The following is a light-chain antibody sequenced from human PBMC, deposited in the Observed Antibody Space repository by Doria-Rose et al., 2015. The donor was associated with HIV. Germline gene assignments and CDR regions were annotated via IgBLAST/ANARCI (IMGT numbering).Light chain of an antibody. CDR3: QSYDSSLSGYV. CDR1: SSNIGAGYD. V-gene: IGLV1-40*01. J-gene: IGLJ1*01. Sequence: QTVVTQEPSVSEAPGQRVTISCTGSSSNIGAGYDVHWYQQLPGTAPKLLIYGNINRPSGVPDRISGCKSGTSASLAITGLQAEDEADYYCQSYDSSLSGYVFGTGTKVTVL. CDR2: GNI.